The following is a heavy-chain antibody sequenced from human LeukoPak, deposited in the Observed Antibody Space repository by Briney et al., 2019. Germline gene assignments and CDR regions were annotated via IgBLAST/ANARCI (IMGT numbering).Heavy chain of an antibody. CDR2: VKRDGTEK. J-gene: IGHJ4*02. V-gene: IGHV3-7*01. CDR3: ARAGGTSWADY. CDR1: GFTFRDYW. Sequence: GSLRLSCEASGFTFRDYWMTWVRQAPGKGLEWVANVKRDGTEKFYVDSVKGRFTISRDNGKNSLYLQMNSLRVEDTAIYYCARAGGTSWADYWGQGTLVTVSS. D-gene: IGHD6-13*01.